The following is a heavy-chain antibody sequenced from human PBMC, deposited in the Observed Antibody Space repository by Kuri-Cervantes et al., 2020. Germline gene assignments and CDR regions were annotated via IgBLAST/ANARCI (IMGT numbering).Heavy chain of an antibody. Sequence: GSLRLSCTVSGGSVSSGSYYWSWIRQPPGKGLEWIGYIYYSGSTNYNPSLKSRVTISVDTSKNQFSLKLSSVTAADTAVYYCARDAQVWGKGTTVTVSS. CDR3: ARDAQV. V-gene: IGHV4-61*01. CDR2: IYYSGST. CDR1: GGSVSSGSYY. J-gene: IGHJ6*04.